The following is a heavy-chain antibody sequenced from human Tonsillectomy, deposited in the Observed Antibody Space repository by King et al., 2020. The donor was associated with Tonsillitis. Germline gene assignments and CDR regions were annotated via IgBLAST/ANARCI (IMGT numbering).Heavy chain of an antibody. D-gene: IGHD2-21*01. V-gene: IGHV3-23*04. Sequence: VQLVESGGGLVQPGESLRLSCAASGFTFSSYAMSWVRQAPGKGLELVSGISNIDDITYYTDSVKGRFTISRDNSKNTVYLLMTSLRAEDTAIYYCAKRFSANSGAFDSWGQGTLVSVSS. CDR3: AKRFSANSGAFDS. J-gene: IGHJ4*02. CDR1: GFTFSSYA. CDR2: ISNIDDIT.